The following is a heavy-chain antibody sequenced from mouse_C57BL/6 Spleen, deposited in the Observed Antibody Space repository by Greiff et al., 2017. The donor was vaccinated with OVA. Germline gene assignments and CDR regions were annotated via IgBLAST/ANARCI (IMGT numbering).Heavy chain of an antibody. CDR2: IHPNSGST. D-gene: IGHD1-1*01. V-gene: IGHV1-64*01. J-gene: IGHJ4*01. CDR3: ACYGSSYVSAMDY. Sequence: QVQLQQPGAELVKPGASVKLSCKASGYTFTSYWMLWVKQRPGQGLEWIGMIHPNSGSTNYNEKFKSKATLTVDKSSSTAYMQLSSLTSEDSAVYYCACYGSSYVSAMDYWGQGTSVTVSS. CDR1: GYTFTSYW.